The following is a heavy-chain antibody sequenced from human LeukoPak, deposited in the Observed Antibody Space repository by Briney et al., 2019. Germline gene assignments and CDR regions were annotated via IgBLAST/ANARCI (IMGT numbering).Heavy chain of an antibody. V-gene: IGHV3-30*18. Sequence: GRSLRLSCAASGFTFSSYGMHWVRQAPGKGLEWVAVISYDGSNKYYADSVKGRFTISRDNSKNTLYLQMNSLRAEDTAVYFCAKDKGIAARPCFDYWGQGTLVTVSS. J-gene: IGHJ4*02. CDR2: ISYDGSNK. CDR3: AKDKGIAARPCFDY. CDR1: GFTFSSYG. D-gene: IGHD6-6*01.